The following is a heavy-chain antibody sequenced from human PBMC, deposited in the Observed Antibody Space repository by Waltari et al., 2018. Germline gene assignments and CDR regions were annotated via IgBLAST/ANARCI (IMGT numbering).Heavy chain of an antibody. CDR2: IIPIFGTA. D-gene: IGHD3-10*01. CDR3: ARDGVQGGNYYYYGMDV. Sequence: LEWMGGIIPIFGTANYAQKFQGRVTITADESTSTAYMELSSLRSEDTAVYYCARDGVQGGNYYYYGMDVWGQGTTVTVSS. J-gene: IGHJ6*02. V-gene: IGHV1-69*01.